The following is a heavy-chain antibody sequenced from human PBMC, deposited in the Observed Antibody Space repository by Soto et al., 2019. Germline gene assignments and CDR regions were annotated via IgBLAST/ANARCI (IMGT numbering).Heavy chain of an antibody. J-gene: IGHJ5*02. CDR1: GYTFTTYG. CDR3: ARDRYYSGSGSYYISWFDP. Sequence: ASVKVSCKTSGYTFTTYGVSWVRQAPGQGLEWMGWISAYNGNTNYAQKLQGRVTMTTDTSTRTAYMELRGLRSDDTAVYYCARDRYYSGSGSYYISWFDPWGQGTLVTVSS. D-gene: IGHD3-10*01. V-gene: IGHV1-18*04. CDR2: ISAYNGNT.